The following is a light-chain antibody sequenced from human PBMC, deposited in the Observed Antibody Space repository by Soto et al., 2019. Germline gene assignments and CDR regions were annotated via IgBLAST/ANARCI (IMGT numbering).Light chain of an antibody. CDR3: QQCGSSPWT. Sequence: DIFMTQSRLSLTFTRGEPSSICCRASQSVNSNLAWYQQKPGQAPRLLIYGASSRATGIPARFSGSGSGTDFTLTISRLEPEDFAVYYCQQCGSSPWTFGQGTKGGYQ. V-gene: IGKV3-20*01. CDR1: QSVNSN. J-gene: IGKJ1*01. CDR2: GAS.